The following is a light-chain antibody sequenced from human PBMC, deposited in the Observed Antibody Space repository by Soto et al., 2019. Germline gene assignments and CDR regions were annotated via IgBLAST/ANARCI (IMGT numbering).Light chain of an antibody. V-gene: IGKV3-20*01. CDR2: GAS. CDR1: QSVTSRY. CDR3: KQYGSSPGLFP. J-gene: IGKJ3*01. Sequence: EVVLTQSPGTLSLSPGERATLSCRAIQSVTSRYLVWYPQTLGQAPMRLIYGASSRSTGIADRFSGSGSGTDFTLTISRLEPEDCAVYYGKQYGSSPGLFPSGAGTKVDL.